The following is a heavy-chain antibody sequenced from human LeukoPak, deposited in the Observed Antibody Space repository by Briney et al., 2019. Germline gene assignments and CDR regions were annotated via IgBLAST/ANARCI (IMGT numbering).Heavy chain of an antibody. CDR2: IYYSGST. J-gene: IGHJ4*02. V-gene: IGHV4-59*08. Sequence: SETLSLTCTVSGASISSYYWSWIRQPPGKGLEWIGYIYYSGSTNYNPSLESRVTISVDTSKNQFSLKLSSVTAADTAVYYCATTDYARGMRYWGQGTLVTVSS. CDR1: GASISSYY. D-gene: IGHD4-17*01. CDR3: ATTDYARGMRY.